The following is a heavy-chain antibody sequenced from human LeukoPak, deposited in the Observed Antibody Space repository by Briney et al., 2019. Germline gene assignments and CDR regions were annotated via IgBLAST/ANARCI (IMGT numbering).Heavy chain of an antibody. Sequence: GASVKVSCKASGYTFTGYYMHWVRQAPGQGLEWMGWINPNSGGTNYAQKFQGRVTMTRDTSISTAYMELSRLRSDDTAVYYCAGAGIVVVPAAIPQEVDYWGQGTLVTVSS. J-gene: IGHJ4*02. CDR3: AGAGIVVVPAAIPQEVDY. CDR1: GYTFTGYY. V-gene: IGHV1-2*02. D-gene: IGHD2-2*01. CDR2: INPNSGGT.